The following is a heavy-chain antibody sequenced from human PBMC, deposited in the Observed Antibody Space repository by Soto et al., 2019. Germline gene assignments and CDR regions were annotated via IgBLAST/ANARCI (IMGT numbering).Heavy chain of an antibody. CDR1: GFTFSSYA. CDR2: ISGSGGST. J-gene: IGHJ4*02. V-gene: IGHV3-23*01. D-gene: IGHD6-19*01. Sequence: EVQLLESGGGLVQPGGSLRLSCAASGFTFSSYAMSWVRQAPGKGLEWVSAISGSGGSTYYADSVKGRFTISRDNSKNTLYLQMNSLRAEDTAVYYCAKGFPRGSGWSCYFDYWGQGTLVTVSS. CDR3: AKGFPRGSGWSCYFDY.